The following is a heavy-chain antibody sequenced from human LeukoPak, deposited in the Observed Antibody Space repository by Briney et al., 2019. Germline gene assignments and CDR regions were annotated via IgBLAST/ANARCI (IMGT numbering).Heavy chain of an antibody. J-gene: IGHJ6*03. CDR1: GGSFSGYY. Sequence: SETLSLTCAVYGGSFSGYYWSWIRQPPGKGLEWIGEINHSGSTNYNPSLKSRVTISVDTSKNQFSLKLSSVTAADTAVYYCARERLTIFGVHYMDVWGKGTTVTVSS. V-gene: IGHV4-34*01. CDR2: INHSGST. D-gene: IGHD3-3*01. CDR3: ARERLTIFGVHYMDV.